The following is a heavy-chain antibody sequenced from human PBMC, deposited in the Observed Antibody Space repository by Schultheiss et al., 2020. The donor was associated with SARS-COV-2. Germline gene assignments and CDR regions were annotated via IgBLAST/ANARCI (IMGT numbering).Heavy chain of an antibody. D-gene: IGHD1-26*01. Sequence: GGSLRLSCAASGFTVSSTNMTCVRQAPGKGLKWVSFIYGGGGTDYADSVKGRFTISRDNSKNTLYLQMNSLRADDTAVYYCASGQAGTYPYFEYWGQGTLVTISS. J-gene: IGHJ4*02. V-gene: IGHV3-53*01. CDR1: GFTVSSTN. CDR3: ASGQAGTYPYFEY. CDR2: IYGGGGT.